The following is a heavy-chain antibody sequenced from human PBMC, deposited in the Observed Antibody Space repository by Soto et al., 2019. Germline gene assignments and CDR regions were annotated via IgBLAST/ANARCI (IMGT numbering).Heavy chain of an antibody. CDR2: ISNSGST. CDR3: ATESGSTYGYFDY. Sequence: SETLSLTCTVSGGSVTSDEDYWSWVRQSPGKGLEWIGYISNSGSTGYNPSLKTRHSMSVDRSKNQFTLRLTSVTAADTAVYFCATESGSTYGYFDYWGQGTQVTVS. CDR1: GGSVTSDEDY. V-gene: IGHV4-30-4*01. J-gene: IGHJ4*02. D-gene: IGHD4-17*01.